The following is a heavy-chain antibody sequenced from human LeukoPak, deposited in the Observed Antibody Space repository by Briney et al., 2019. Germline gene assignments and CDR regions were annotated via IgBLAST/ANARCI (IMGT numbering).Heavy chain of an antibody. D-gene: IGHD6-13*01. Sequence: PSETLSLTCTVSGGSISSSSYYWGWIRQPPGKGLEWIGSIYYSGSTYYNPSLKSRVTISVDTSKNQFSLKLSSVTAADTAVYYCGRFRRIAAVGQDYWGQGTLVTVSS. CDR3: GRFRRIAAVGQDY. J-gene: IGHJ4*02. V-gene: IGHV4-39*07. CDR1: GGSISSSSYY. CDR2: IYYSGST.